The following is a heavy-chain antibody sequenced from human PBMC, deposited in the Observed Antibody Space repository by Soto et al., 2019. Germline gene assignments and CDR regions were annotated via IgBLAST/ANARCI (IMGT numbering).Heavy chain of an antibody. D-gene: IGHD4-17*01. V-gene: IGHV1-18*04. CDR3: ARGRRYYGDLHFQH. CDR1: GYTFTSYG. J-gene: IGHJ1*01. Sequence: ASVKVSCKASGYTFTSYGISWVRQAPGQGLEWMGWISAYNGNTNYAQKLRGRVTMTTDTSTSTAYMELRSLRSDDTAVYYCARGRRYYGDLHFQHWGQGTMVTVSS. CDR2: ISAYNGNT.